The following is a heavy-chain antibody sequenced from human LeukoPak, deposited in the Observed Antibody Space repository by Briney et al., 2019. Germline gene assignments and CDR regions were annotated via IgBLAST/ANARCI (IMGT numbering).Heavy chain of an antibody. CDR2: ISPNNGNT. J-gene: IGHJ3*02. V-gene: IGHV1-18*01. D-gene: IGHD1-1*01. Sequence: ASVNVSCKAFGYTFDTSSISWVRQAPGQRLEWMGWISPNNGNTHYAQGVQGRVTMTTDTSRSIAYMELRSLRSDDTAVYYCTRVRNSNNWWGAFDIWGQGTMVTVSS. CDR1: GYTFDTSS. CDR3: TRVRNSNNWWGAFDI.